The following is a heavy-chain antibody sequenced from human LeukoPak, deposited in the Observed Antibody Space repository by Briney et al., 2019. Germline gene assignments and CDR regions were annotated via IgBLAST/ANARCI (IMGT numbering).Heavy chain of an antibody. CDR3: VRRSGPTPFDY. D-gene: IGHD6-25*01. CDR1: GFTFSSYE. CDR2: ISNSGGTI. Sequence: GGSLTLSCVASGFTFSSYEMNWVRQPPGKGLEWVSYISNSGGTIYYADSVKGRHTISRDNAKNSLYLQMNCLRAEDTAVYYCVRRSGPTPFDYWGQGTLVSVSS. V-gene: IGHV3-48*03. J-gene: IGHJ4*02.